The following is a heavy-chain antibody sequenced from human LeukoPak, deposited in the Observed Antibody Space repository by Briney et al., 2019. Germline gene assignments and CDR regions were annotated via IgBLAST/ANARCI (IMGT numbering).Heavy chain of an antibody. D-gene: IGHD1-1*01. Sequence: GGSLRLSCAASGFTFSSYAMHWVRQAPGKGLEWVAVIWYDGTNKYYTDSVEGRFTISRDISENTLYLQMNSLRAEDTAVYYCARDRGTIHWYFDLWGRGTLVTVSS. V-gene: IGHV3-33*01. CDR1: GFTFSSYA. CDR3: ARDRGTIHWYFDL. J-gene: IGHJ2*01. CDR2: IWYDGTNK.